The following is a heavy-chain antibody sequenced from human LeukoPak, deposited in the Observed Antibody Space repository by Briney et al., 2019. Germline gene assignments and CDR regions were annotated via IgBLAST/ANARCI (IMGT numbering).Heavy chain of an antibody. CDR3: AKVPGSIAAAAELDY. V-gene: IGHV3-48*01. CDR2: ISSSSSTI. CDR1: GFTFSSYS. Sequence: PGGSLRLSCAASGFTFSSYSMNWVRQAPGKGLEWVSYISSSSSTIYYADSVKGRFTISRDNAKNSLYLQMNSLRAEDTAVYYCAKVPGSIAAAAELDYWGQGTLVTVSS. D-gene: IGHD6-13*01. J-gene: IGHJ4*02.